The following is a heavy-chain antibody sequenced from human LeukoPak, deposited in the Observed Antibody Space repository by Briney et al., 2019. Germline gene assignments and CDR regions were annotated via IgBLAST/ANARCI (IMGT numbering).Heavy chain of an antibody. Sequence: PSETLSLTCTVSGDSISSGSGSYYWSWIRQPAGKGLEWIGRMYMSGTTNYNPSLKSRVTISRDTSKNQFSLKLSSVTAADTAVYYCAREVGSIATVHFNWFDPWGQGTLVTVSS. CDR1: GDSISSGSGSYY. V-gene: IGHV4-61*02. CDR3: AREVGSIATVHFNWFDP. CDR2: MYMSGTT. D-gene: IGHD6-6*01. J-gene: IGHJ5*02.